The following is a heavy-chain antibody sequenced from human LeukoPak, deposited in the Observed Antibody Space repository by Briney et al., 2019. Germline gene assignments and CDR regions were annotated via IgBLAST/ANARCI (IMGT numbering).Heavy chain of an antibody. J-gene: IGHJ1*01. D-gene: IGHD2-21*02. CDR2: ISSSSSYI. Sequence: PGGSLRLSCAASGFTFSSYSMNWVRHAPGKGMEWLSSISSSSSYIYYADSVKGRFTISRDNANNSVTLYLNSLRAEDTAVYYCARDSLPGDGDAEGYLQHWGQGILVIVSS. CDR1: GFTFSSYS. V-gene: IGHV3-21*06. CDR3: ARDSLPGDGDAEGYLQH.